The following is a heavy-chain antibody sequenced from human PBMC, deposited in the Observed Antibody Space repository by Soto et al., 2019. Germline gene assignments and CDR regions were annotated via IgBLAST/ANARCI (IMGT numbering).Heavy chain of an antibody. D-gene: IGHD6-19*01. V-gene: IGHV4-39*01. CDR2: IYYSGSI. CDR1: GGSNSSSSYY. J-gene: IGHJ5*02. Sequence: SETLSLTCSVSGGSNSSSSYYWGWIRQPPGKGLEWIGSIYYSGSIYYNPSLKSRVTISVDTSKNQFSLKLSSVTAAETAVYYCARQSSGWYNWFDPWGQGTLVT. CDR3: ARQSSGWYNWFDP.